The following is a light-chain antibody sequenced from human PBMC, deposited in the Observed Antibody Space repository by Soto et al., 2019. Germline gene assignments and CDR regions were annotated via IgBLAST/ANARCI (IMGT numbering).Light chain of an antibody. V-gene: IGKV1-5*01. CDR3: QQCNSYSLT. J-gene: IGKJ1*01. CDR1: QSISNW. CDR2: DAS. Sequence: DIQMTQSPSSLSASVGDRVTITFLASQSISNWLAWYQQKPGKAPKLLIYDASILESGVPSRFSGSGSGTEFTLTINSLQPDDFATYYCQQCNSYSLTFGQGTKVDIK.